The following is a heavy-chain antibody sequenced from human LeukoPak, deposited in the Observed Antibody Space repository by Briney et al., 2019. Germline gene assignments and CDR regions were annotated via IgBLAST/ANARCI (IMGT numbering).Heavy chain of an antibody. V-gene: IGHV4-59*01. J-gene: IGHJ4*02. CDR1: GGSISSYY. CDR3: ARGHTVFTFDY. Sequence: SETLSLTCTASGGSISSYYWSWVRQPPGKGLEWIGYITYSGSTNYNSSLTSRVTISVDTSKNQFSLKLSSVTAADTAVYYCARGHTVFTFDYWGQGILVIVSS. D-gene: IGHD3-9*01. CDR2: ITYSGST.